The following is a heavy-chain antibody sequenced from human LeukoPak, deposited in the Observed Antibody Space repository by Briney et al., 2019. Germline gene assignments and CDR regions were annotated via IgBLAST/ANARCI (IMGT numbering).Heavy chain of an antibody. Sequence: SETLSLTCTVSGGSISSYYWSWIRQPAGKGLEWIGRIYTSGSTNYNPSLKSRVTMSVDTSRNQFSLKLSSVTAADTAVYYCARVGYYGSGPADSSSFPVRRYYFDYWGQGTLVTVSS. CDR3: ARVGYYGSGPADSSSFPVRRYYFDY. V-gene: IGHV4-4*07. CDR1: GGSISSYY. CDR2: IYTSGST. J-gene: IGHJ4*02. D-gene: IGHD3-10*01.